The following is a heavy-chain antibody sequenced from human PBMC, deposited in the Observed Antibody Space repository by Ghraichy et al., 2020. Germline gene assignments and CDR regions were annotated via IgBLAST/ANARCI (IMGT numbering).Heavy chain of an antibody. D-gene: IGHD6-19*01. J-gene: IGHJ4*02. CDR2: INHSGST. Sequence: SETLSLTCAVYGGSFSGYYWSWIRQPPGKGLEWIGEINHSGSTNYNPSLKSRVTISVDTSKNQFSLKLSSVTAADTAVYYCARLVVSAVADTNYWGQGTLVTVSS. CDR3: ARLVVSAVADTNY. V-gene: IGHV4-34*01. CDR1: GGSFSGYY.